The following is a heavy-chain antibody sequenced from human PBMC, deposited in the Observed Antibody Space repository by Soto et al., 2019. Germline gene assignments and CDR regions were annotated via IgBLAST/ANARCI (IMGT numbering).Heavy chain of an antibody. CDR3: ARADPLYGSGSYYKPFDP. Sequence: QVQLVQSGAEVKKPGASVKVSCKASGYTFTSYGISWVRQAPGQGLEWMGWISAYNGNTNYAQKLQGRVTMTTDTSTSTAYVELRSLRSDDTAVYYCARADPLYGSGSYYKPFDPWGQGTLVTVSS. CDR1: GYTFTSYG. V-gene: IGHV1-18*01. CDR2: ISAYNGNT. J-gene: IGHJ5*02. D-gene: IGHD3-10*01.